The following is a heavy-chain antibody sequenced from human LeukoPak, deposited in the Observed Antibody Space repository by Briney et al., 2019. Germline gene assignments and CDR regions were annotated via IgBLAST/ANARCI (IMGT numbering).Heavy chain of an antibody. CDR1: GGSISSGGYY. D-gene: IGHD5-24*01. CDR2: IYYSGST. J-gene: IGHJ4*02. Sequence: SETLSLTCTVPGGSISSGGYYWSWIRQHPGKGLEWIGYIYYSGSTNYNPSLKSRVTISVDTSKNQFSLKLSSVTAADTAVYYCARQDGYNIFDYWGQGTLVTVSS. V-gene: IGHV4-61*08. CDR3: ARQDGYNIFDY.